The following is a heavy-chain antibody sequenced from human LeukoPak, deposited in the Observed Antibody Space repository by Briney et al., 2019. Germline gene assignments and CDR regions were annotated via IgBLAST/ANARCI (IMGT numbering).Heavy chain of an antibody. CDR1: GFTFSSYS. CDR3: ARVNWNDPYFDY. D-gene: IGHD1-20*01. CDR2: ISSSSSYI. Sequence: GGPLRLSCAASGFTFSSYSMNWVRQAPGKGLESVSSISSSSSYIYYADSVKGRFTISRDNAKNLLYLQMNSLRAEDTAVYYCARVNWNDPYFDYWGQGTLVTVSS. V-gene: IGHV3-21*01. J-gene: IGHJ4*02.